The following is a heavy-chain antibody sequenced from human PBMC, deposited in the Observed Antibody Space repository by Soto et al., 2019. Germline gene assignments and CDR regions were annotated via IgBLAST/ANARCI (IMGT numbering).Heavy chain of an antibody. D-gene: IGHD3-16*01. CDR2: IRSKTHTYAT. V-gene: IGHV3-73*01. J-gene: IGHJ4*02. CDR3: TRQRLLWGPFDY. CDR1: GSTFSAST. Sequence: EVQLVESGGGLVQPGGSLKLSCTDSGSTFSASTIHWVRQAPGKGLEWVGRIRSKTHTYATAYAESMKGRFTISRDDSENTAFLQMNSLKPEDTAVYFCTRQRLLWGPFDYWGQGTLVTVSS.